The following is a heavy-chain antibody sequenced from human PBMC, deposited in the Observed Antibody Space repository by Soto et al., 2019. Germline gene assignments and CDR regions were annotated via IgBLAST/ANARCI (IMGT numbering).Heavy chain of an antibody. CDR3: AREGEGICSSTSCRNANYYYYGMDV. CDR1: GGTFSSYA. CDR2: IIPIFGTA. V-gene: IGHV1-69*01. Sequence: QVQLVQSGAEVKKPGSSVKVSCKASGGTFSSYAISWVRQAPGQGLEWMGGIIPIFGTANYAQKFQGRVTITADESTSTAYMELSSLRCDDTAVYYCAREGEGICSSTSCRNANYYYYGMDVWGQGTTVTVSS. J-gene: IGHJ6*02. D-gene: IGHD2-2*01.